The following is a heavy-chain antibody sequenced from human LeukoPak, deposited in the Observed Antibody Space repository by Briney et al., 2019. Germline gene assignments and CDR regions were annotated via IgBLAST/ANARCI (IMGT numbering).Heavy chain of an antibody. D-gene: IGHD2-2*01. J-gene: IGHJ3*02. CDR1: GGSISSSSYY. CDR2: IYDSGST. CDR3: ARQGPDIVVVPAVAFDI. Sequence: SETLSLTCTVSGGSISSSSYYWGWNRQPPGNGLEWIGSIYDSGSTYYNPSLKSRVTISVDTSKNQFSLKLSSVTAADTAVYYCARQGPDIVVVPAVAFDIWGQGTMVTVSS. V-gene: IGHV4-39*01.